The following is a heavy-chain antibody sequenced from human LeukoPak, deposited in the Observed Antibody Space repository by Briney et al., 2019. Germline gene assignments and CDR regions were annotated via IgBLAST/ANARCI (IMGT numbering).Heavy chain of an antibody. V-gene: IGHV4-4*07. CDR1: GGSISSYY. D-gene: IGHD6-13*01. CDR2: IYTSGST. J-gene: IGHJ1*01. Sequence: SETLSLTCTVSGGSISSYYWSWLRQPAGKGLEWIGRIYTSGSTNYNPSLKSRVTMSVDTSKNQFSLKLSSVTAADTAVYYCARDSDSSSWYGNGAEYFQHWGQGTLVTVSS. CDR3: ARDSDSSSWYGNGAEYFQH.